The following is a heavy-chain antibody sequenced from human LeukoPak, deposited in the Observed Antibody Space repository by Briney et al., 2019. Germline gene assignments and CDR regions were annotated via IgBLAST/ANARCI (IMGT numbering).Heavy chain of an antibody. Sequence: PSETLSLTCIVSGGSISSSGYYWGYIRQPPGKGLEWIGSIDYSGSIYYNPSLKSRVTISVDTSKNQFSLKLSSVTAADTAVYYCARLRVTMVRGVTFYHYYYMDVWGKGTTVTISS. D-gene: IGHD3-10*01. CDR2: IDYSGSI. V-gene: IGHV4-39*01. J-gene: IGHJ6*03. CDR1: GGSISSSGYY. CDR3: ARLRVTMVRGVTFYHYYYMDV.